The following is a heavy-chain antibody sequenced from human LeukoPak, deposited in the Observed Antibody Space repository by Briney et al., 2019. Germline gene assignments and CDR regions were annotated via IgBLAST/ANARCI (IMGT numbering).Heavy chain of an antibody. D-gene: IGHD4-17*01. J-gene: IGHJ4*02. CDR3: ATGSYGDYFFDF. Sequence: GGSLRLSCAASGFPFSDYALSWVRQAPGKGLEWVSYISSSGTTIYYADSVRGRFTISRDNAKNSLYLQMNSLRADDTAVYYCATGSYGDYFFDFWGQGTLVTVSS. CDR1: GFPFSDYA. CDR2: ISSSGTTI. V-gene: IGHV3-11*04.